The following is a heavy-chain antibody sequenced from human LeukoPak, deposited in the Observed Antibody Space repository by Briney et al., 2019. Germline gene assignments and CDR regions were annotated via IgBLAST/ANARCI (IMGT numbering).Heavy chain of an antibody. D-gene: IGHD6-13*01. Sequence: GGSPRLSCAASGFTFDDYAMHWVRQAPGKGVEWVSGISWNSGSIGYADSVKGRFTISRDNAKNSLYLQMNSLRAEDTALYYCAKDMEAAGRLPFDYWGQGTLVTVSS. J-gene: IGHJ4*02. CDR3: AKDMEAAGRLPFDY. V-gene: IGHV3-9*01. CDR2: ISWNSGSI. CDR1: GFTFDDYA.